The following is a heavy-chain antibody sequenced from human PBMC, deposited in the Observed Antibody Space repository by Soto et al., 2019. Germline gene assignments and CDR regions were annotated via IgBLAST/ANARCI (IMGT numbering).Heavy chain of an antibody. J-gene: IGHJ6*02. D-gene: IGHD2-15*01. CDR2: IIPIFGTA. V-gene: IGHV1-69*01. CDR1: GGTFSSYA. CDR3: ARAYCSGGSFYARYDYYYGMDV. Sequence: QVQLVQSGAEVTKPGASVKVSCKASGGTFSSYAISWVRQAPGPGLEWMGGIIPIFGTANYAQKFQGRVTITADEITGTAYMELCSLGSEDTAVYYGARAYCSGGSFYARYDYYYGMDVWGQGTTVTVSS.